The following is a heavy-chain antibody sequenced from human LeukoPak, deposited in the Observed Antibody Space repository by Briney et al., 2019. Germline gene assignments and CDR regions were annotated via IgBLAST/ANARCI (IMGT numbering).Heavy chain of an antibody. CDR1: GFTFSSYW. Sequence: GGSLRLSCAASGFTFSSYWMSWVRQAPGKGLEWAANIKQDGSEKYYVDSVKGRFTISRDNAKNSLYLQMNSLRAEDTAVYYCAVVPAAMSVGFDPWGQGTLVTVSS. CDR3: AVVPAAMSVGFDP. J-gene: IGHJ5*02. D-gene: IGHD2-2*01. V-gene: IGHV3-7*01. CDR2: IKQDGSEK.